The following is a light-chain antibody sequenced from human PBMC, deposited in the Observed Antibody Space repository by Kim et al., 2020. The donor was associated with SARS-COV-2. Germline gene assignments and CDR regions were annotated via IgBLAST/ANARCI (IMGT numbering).Light chain of an antibody. CDR3: SSYTSSSTLV. CDR1: SGDVGAYNY. J-gene: IGLJ2*01. CDR2: DVT. V-gene: IGLV2-14*03. Sequence: GQSITISCTGTSGDVGAYNYVSWYQQHPGKAPKLMIYDVTNRPSGVSNRFSGSKSGNTASLTISGLQAEDEADYYCSSYTSSSTLVFGGGTQLTVL.